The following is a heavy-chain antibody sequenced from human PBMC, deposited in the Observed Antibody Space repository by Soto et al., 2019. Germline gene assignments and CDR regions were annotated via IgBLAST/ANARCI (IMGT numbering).Heavy chain of an antibody. CDR1: GGTFSSYA. D-gene: IGHD4-4*01. Sequence: SVKVSCKASGGTFSSYAISWVRQAPGQGLEWMGGVIPIFGTANYAQKFQGRVTITADESTSTAYMELSSLRSEDTAVYYCARVPDYSNPYYYYYGMDVWGQGTTVTVSS. V-gene: IGHV1-69*13. CDR3: ARVPDYSNPYYYYYGMDV. J-gene: IGHJ6*02. CDR2: VIPIFGTA.